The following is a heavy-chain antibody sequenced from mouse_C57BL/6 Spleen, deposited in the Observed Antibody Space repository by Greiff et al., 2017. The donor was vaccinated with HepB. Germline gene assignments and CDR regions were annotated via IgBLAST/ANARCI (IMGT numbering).Heavy chain of an antibody. Sequence: VQLQQSGAELVRPGASVKLSCKASGYTFTDYYINWVKQRPGQGLEWIARIYPGSGNTYYNEKFKGKATLTAEKSSSTAYMQLSSLTSEDSAVYFCASNYGSSYLYYFDYWGQGTTLTVSS. CDR1: GYTFTDYY. CDR2: IYPGSGNT. D-gene: IGHD1-1*01. J-gene: IGHJ2*01. CDR3: ASNYGSSYLYYFDY. V-gene: IGHV1-76*01.